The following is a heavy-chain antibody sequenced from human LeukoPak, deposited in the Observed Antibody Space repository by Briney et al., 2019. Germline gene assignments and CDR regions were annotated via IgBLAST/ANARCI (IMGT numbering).Heavy chain of an antibody. Sequence: GGSLRLSCAASGFTVSSNYMSWVRQAPGKGLEWVSVIYSGGSTYYADSVKGRFTISRHNSKNTLYLQMNSLRAEDTAVYYCASTRQWLVRDAFDIWGQGTMVTVSS. CDR2: IYSGGST. J-gene: IGHJ3*02. CDR1: GFTVSSNY. V-gene: IGHV3-53*04. CDR3: ASTRQWLVRDAFDI. D-gene: IGHD6-19*01.